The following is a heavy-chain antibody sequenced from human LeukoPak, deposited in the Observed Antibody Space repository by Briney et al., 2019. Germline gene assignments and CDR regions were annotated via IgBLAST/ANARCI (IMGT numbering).Heavy chain of an antibody. Sequence: SETLSLTCTVSGGSISSSSYYWGWIRQPPGKGLEWIGSIYYSGSTYYNPSLKSRVTMSLDASKNQSSLELNSVTPADTAVYYCARGGNYWPQWWFDPWGRGTLVSVSS. CDR1: GGSISSSSYY. D-gene: IGHD1-26*01. CDR2: IYYSGST. J-gene: IGHJ5*02. V-gene: IGHV4-39*07. CDR3: ARGGNYWPQWWFDP.